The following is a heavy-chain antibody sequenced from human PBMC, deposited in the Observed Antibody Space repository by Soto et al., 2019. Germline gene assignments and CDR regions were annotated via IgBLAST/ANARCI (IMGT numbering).Heavy chain of an antibody. CDR3: AGPQPLVATS. D-gene: IGHD5-12*01. J-gene: IGHJ4*02. Sequence: SVKVSCKASGYTFIRSAMHWVRQAPGQRLEWMGRIIPILGIANYAQKFQGRVTITAGKSTSTAYMELSSLRSEDTAVYYCAGPQPLVATSWGQGTLVTVS. CDR1: GYTFIRSA. CDR2: IIPILGIA. V-gene: IGHV1-69*04.